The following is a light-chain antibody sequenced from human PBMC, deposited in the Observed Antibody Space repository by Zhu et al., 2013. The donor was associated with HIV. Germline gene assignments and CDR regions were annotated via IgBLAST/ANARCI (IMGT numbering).Light chain of an antibody. V-gene: IGKV3-15*01. CDR3: QRYNSWPRT. Sequence: EIVMTQSPATLSVSPGEGATLSCTTSQSIGTNLAWYQQRPGQAPSLLMYAASTRATGIPARFSGSGSGTEFTLTISGLQSEDFAVYYCQRYNSWPRTFGQGTKVEIK. CDR1: QSIGTN. J-gene: IGKJ1*01. CDR2: AAS.